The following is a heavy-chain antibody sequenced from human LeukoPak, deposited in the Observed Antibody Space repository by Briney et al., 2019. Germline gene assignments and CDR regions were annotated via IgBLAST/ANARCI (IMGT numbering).Heavy chain of an antibody. Sequence: GRSLRLSCAASGFTFSSYGMHWVRQAPGKGLEWVAVISYDGSNKYYADSVKGRFTISRDNSKNTLYLQMNSLRAEDTAVYYCARDREMVVILMDVWGQGTTVTVSS. J-gene: IGHJ6*02. CDR1: GFTFSSYG. CDR3: ARDREMVVILMDV. CDR2: ISYDGSNK. V-gene: IGHV3-30*03. D-gene: IGHD3-22*01.